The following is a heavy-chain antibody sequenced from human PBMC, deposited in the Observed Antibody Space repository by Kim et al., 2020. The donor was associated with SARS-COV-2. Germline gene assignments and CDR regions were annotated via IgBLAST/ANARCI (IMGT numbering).Heavy chain of an antibody. Sequence: GGSLRLSCAASGFTFSSYAMSWVRQAPGKGLEWVSAISGSGGSTYYADSVKGRFTISRDNSKNTLYLQMNSLRAEDTAVYYCAKDAPYYYGSGSYYAFDIWGQGTMVTVSS. CDR1: GFTFSSYA. D-gene: IGHD3-10*01. V-gene: IGHV3-23*01. CDR2: ISGSGGST. J-gene: IGHJ3*02. CDR3: AKDAPYYYGSGSYYAFDI.